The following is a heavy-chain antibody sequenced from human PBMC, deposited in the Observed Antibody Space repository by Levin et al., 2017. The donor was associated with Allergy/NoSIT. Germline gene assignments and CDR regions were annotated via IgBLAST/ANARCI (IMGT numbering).Heavy chain of an antibody. CDR2: INSDGTNT. V-gene: IGHV3-74*01. CDR1: GFTFRNFY. CDR3: ARGGCSSTSCLDY. Sequence: GESLKISCAASGFTFRNFYMHWVRQAPGKGLVWVSHINSDGTNTNYADSVKSRFTFSRDNAKNTLYLQMNNLRVEDSAVYYCARGGCSSTSCLDYWGQGILVTVSS. D-gene: IGHD2-2*01. J-gene: IGHJ4*02.